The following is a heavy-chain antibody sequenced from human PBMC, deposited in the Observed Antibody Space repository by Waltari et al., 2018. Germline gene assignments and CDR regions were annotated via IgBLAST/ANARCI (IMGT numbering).Heavy chain of an antibody. J-gene: IGHJ5*02. CDR1: GFPYTTSA. Sequence: QLLESGGGLVQPGGSLRLSCAASGFPYTTSAHHGVRPAPGKGLEWVSSVDGSGVGAFYSDSVKGRFTISRDSFEHTVHLQMTSLRAEDTAVYYCATGEDIVALPGASDRWGQGTLVAVSS. V-gene: IGHV3-23*01. CDR3: ATGEDIVALPGASDR. CDR2: VDGSGVGA. D-gene: IGHD5-12*01.